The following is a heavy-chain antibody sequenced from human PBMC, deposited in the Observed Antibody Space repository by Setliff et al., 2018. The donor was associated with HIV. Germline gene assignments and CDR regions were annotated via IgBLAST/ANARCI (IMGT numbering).Heavy chain of an antibody. CDR1: GGTFSSYA. V-gene: IGHV1-69*13. CDR3: ARDGCSSTSCYGVYYYYGMDV. D-gene: IGHD2-2*01. CDR2: IIPIFGTA. Sequence: SVKVSCKASGGTFSSYAISWVRQAPGQGLEWMGGIIPIFGTANYAQKFQGRVTITADESTSTAYMELSSLRSEDTAVYYCARDGCSSTSCYGVYYYYGMDVWGQGTTVTVSS. J-gene: IGHJ6*02.